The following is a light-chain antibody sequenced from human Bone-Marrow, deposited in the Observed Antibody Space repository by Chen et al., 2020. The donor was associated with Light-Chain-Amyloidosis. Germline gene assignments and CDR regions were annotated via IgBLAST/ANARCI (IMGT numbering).Light chain of an antibody. Sequence: SSVLTRPSSVSETQGQTATIACGGNNIGSTSVHWYQQTPGQAPLLVVYDDSDRPSGSPERLSGSNSGNTATLTVSRVEAGDEADYYCQVWDRSSDRPVFGGGTKLTVL. J-gene: IGLJ3*02. CDR2: DDS. V-gene: IGLV3-21*02. CDR3: QVWDRSSDRPV. CDR1: NIGSTS.